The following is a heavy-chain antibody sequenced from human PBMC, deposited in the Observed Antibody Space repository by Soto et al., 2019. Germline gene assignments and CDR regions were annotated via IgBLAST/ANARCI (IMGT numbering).Heavy chain of an antibody. J-gene: IGHJ4*02. D-gene: IGHD5-12*01. CDR2: IIPIFGTG. V-gene: IGHV1-69*08. CDR3: VRDAPIGSVFSGYDAIDS. CDR1: GGTFSTST. Sequence: QVQLEQSGTEVKKPGSSVKVSCKASGGTFSTSTFTWVRQAPGQGLEWMGRIIPIFGTGDYAPKFQGRVLITADKSTSTVYMELSGLKAEDTAVCFWVRDAPIGSVFSGYDAIDSWGQGTLVTVSS.